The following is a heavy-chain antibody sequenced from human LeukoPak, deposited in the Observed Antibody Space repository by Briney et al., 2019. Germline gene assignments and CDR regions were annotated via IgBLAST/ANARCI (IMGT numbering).Heavy chain of an antibody. V-gene: IGHV3-11*04. CDR3: ARAHNWKYGTFDY. CDR2: ISSSGNTT. CDR1: GFTFSDYY. Sequence: GGSLRLSCAASGFTFSDYYMSWIRQAPGKGLECVSYISSSGNTTYYSDSVRGRFTISRDNAKNSLYLQMNSLRVEDTAVYYCARAHNWKYGTFDYWGQGTLVTVSS. D-gene: IGHD1-7*01. J-gene: IGHJ4*02.